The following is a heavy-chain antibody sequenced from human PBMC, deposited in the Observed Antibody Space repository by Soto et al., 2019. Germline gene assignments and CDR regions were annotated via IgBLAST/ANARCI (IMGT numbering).Heavy chain of an antibody. CDR2: FYYSGST. Sequence: PSETLSLTCTVSGASISSTTYYWGWIRQPPGKGLEWIGSFYYSGSTYYNPSLKSRVTISVDTSKNQFSLKLSSVTAADTAVYYCARGPNGMDVWGQGTTVTVSS. J-gene: IGHJ6*02. V-gene: IGHV4-39*01. CDR1: GASISSTTYY. CDR3: ARGPNGMDV.